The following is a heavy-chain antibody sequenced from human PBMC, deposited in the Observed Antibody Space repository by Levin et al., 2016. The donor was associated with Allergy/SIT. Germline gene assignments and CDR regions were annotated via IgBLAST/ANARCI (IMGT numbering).Heavy chain of an antibody. J-gene: IGHJ6*02. Sequence: ASVKVSCKASGYTFTSYYMHWVRQAPGQGLEWMGIINPSGGSTSYAQKFQGRVTMTRDTSISTAYMELSRLRSDDTAVYYCARRMVVGATPGMDVWGQGTTVTVSS. CDR1: GYTFTSYY. V-gene: IGHV1-46*01. D-gene: IGHD1-26*01. CDR3: ARRMVVGATPGMDV. CDR2: INPSGGST.